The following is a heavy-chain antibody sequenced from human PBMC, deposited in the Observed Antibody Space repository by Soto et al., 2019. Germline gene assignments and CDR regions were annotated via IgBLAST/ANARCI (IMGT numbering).Heavy chain of an antibody. D-gene: IGHD2-2*01. Sequence: ASVKVSCKASGYTFTSYGISWVRQAPGQGLEWMGWISAYNGNTNYAQKLQGRVTMTTDTSTSTAYMELRRLRSYDTAVYYCARDRDIVVVPADRIAARPVDYWGQGTLVTVSS. CDR3: ARDRDIVVVPADRIAARPVDY. CDR2: ISAYNGNT. CDR1: GYTFTSYG. V-gene: IGHV1-18*01. J-gene: IGHJ4*02.